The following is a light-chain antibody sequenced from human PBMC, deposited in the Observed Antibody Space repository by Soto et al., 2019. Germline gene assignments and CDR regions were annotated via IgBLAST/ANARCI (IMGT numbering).Light chain of an antibody. V-gene: IGKV1-16*02. CDR1: QDISSH. Sequence: DIQMTQSPSSLSASVGDRVTITCRASQDISSHLAWFQQKPGQAPKSLIYAVSNLYDVGPSKFSGSGSGTTYTLAINNLQPEDFATYFCQQFKFYPLTFAGGTKLEI. CDR3: QQFKFYPLT. CDR2: AVS. J-gene: IGKJ4*01.